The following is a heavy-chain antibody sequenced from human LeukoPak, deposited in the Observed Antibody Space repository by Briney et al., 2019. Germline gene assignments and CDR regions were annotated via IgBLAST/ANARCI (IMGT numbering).Heavy chain of an antibody. CDR2: IYYIENT. V-gene: IGHV4-59*08. CDR3: ARGVVTAHQTFDF. J-gene: IGHJ4*02. Sequence: PSETLSLTCTVSGGPISNYYWSWIRQPPGKALEWIGFIYYIENTNYNPSLKSRVTMSLDTSQNQFSLKLSSVTAADTAVYYCARGVVTAHQTFDFWGQGTLVTVSS. CDR1: GGPISNYY. D-gene: IGHD2-21*02.